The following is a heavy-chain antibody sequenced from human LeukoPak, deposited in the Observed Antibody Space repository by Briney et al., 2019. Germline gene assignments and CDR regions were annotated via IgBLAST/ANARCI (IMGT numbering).Heavy chain of an antibody. CDR3: ARHSTIEPRPDY. J-gene: IGHJ4*02. D-gene: IGHD6-6*01. Sequence: SETLSLTCTVSGASISTYYWSWIRQPPVKGLEWIGCIFYSGSTNSGNTNYNPSLKSRVTISVDTSKDQFSLNLSSVTAADTAVYYCARHSTIEPRPDYWGQGTLVTVSS. CDR2: IFYSGSTNSGNT. V-gene: IGHV4-59*08. CDR1: GASISTYY.